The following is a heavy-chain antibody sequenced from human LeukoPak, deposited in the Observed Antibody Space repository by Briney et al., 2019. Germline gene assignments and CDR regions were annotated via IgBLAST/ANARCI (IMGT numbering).Heavy chain of an antibody. CDR2: IDPSDSYT. CDR1: GYGFTNYR. Sequence: GESLKISCKGSGYGFTNYRISWVRQMPGKGLEWIGRIDPSDSYTNYRPSFRGHVTISADKSISTAYLQWSSLKASDTAMYYCARHPLYCSSTSCPSSDYWGQGTLVTVSS. J-gene: IGHJ4*02. CDR3: ARHPLYCSSTSCPSSDY. D-gene: IGHD2-2*01. V-gene: IGHV5-10-1*01.